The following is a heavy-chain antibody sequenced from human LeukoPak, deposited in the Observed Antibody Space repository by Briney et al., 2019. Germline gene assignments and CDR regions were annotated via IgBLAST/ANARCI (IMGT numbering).Heavy chain of an antibody. D-gene: IGHD3-22*01. CDR1: GDSVSRSTYD. CDR2: IYYSETT. V-gene: IGHV4-39*01. J-gene: IGHJ4*02. Sequence: SETLSLTCTVSGDSVSRSTYDWGWIRQPPGKGLEWIGTIYYSETTYYNPSLKSRVTISVDSSKNQFSLKVTSVTATDTAVYYCARQGDSNGYSTLDYWGQGILVTVSS. CDR3: ARQGDSNGYSTLDY.